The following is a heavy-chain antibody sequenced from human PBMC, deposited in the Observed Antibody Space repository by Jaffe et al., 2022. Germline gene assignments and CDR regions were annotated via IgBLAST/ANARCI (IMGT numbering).Heavy chain of an antibody. CDR2: IKSETDGGTT. Sequence: EVQLVESGGDLVKPGGSLRLSCAASGFTFIDAWMSWVRQPPGKGLEWVGRIKSETDGGTTDYAAPVKGRFTISRDDSKNTLYLQMNSLKTEDTAVYFCIRDLGLGFCNGGRCFKDHYWGQGTLVTVSS. CDR1: GFTFIDAW. J-gene: IGHJ4*02. V-gene: IGHV3-15*01. D-gene: IGHD2-15*01. CDR3: IRDLGLGFCNGGRCFKDHY.